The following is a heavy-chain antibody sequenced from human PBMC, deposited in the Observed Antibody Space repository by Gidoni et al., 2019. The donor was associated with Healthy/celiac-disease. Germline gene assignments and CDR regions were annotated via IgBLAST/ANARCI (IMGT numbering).Heavy chain of an antibody. CDR3: ARDRGESLEWLSTTQYGMDV. CDR2: IYTSGST. J-gene: IGHJ6*02. Sequence: QVQLQESGPGLVKPSETLSLTCTVSGGSISSYYWSWIRQPAGKGLEWIGRIYTSGSTNYNPSLKSRVTMSVDTSKNQCSLKLSSGTAADTAVYYCARDRGESLEWLSTTQYGMDVWGQGTTVTVSS. D-gene: IGHD3-3*01. CDR1: GGSISSYY. V-gene: IGHV4-4*07.